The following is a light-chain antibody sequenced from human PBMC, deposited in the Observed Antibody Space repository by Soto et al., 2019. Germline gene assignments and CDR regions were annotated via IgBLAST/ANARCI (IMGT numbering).Light chain of an antibody. CDR2: KAS. CDR1: QTISAW. V-gene: IGKV1-5*03. CDR3: QQYDSYSYT. J-gene: IGKJ2*01. Sequence: DIQMTQSPSTLSASVGDRVTITCRASQTISAWLAWYQQKPGKAPKLLIYKASNLESWVPSRFSGSGSGTEFTLTISSLQPDDFATYYCQQYDSYSYTFGQGTKLESK.